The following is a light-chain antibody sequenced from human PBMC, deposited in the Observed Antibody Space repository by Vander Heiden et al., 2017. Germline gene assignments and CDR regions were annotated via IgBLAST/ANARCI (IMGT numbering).Light chain of an antibody. CDR3: QQHNSYPSCT. V-gene: IGKV1-9*01. J-gene: IGKJ3*01. CDR1: QGISSY. Sequence: IQLTPSPSFLSASVGDRVTITCRASQGISSYLAWYQQKPGKAPKLLIYAASTLQSGVPSRFSGSGYGKEYTLTISSRQPEDFASYYCQQHNSYPSCTFGHGTKVDIK. CDR2: AAS.